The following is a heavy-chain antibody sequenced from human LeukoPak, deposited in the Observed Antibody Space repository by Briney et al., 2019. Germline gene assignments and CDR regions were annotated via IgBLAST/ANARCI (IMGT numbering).Heavy chain of an antibody. Sequence: KPSETPALTCPGSGGSISSYYWGWVRQPPGKGLEWGGYIPYSGSTNYNPSLKSRVTISVDTSKNEFSLKLSSVTAADTAVYYCARGTCSNGVCYRYGEGFHYWGQGTLVTVSS. CDR3: ARGTCSNGVCYRYGEGFHY. CDR2: IPYSGST. J-gene: IGHJ4*02. CDR1: GGSISSYY. V-gene: IGHV4-59*01. D-gene: IGHD2-8*01.